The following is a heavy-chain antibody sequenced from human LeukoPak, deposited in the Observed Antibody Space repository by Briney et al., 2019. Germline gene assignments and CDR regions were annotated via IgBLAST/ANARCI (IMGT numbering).Heavy chain of an antibody. Sequence: SETLSLTCTVSGGSISSSGYYWSWIRQPPGKGLEWIGEINHSGSTNYNPSLKSRVTISVDTSKNQFSLKLSSVTAADTAVYYCARGGYCSSTSCYSMYNWFDPWGQGTLVTVSS. D-gene: IGHD2-2*01. CDR3: ARGGYCSSTSCYSMYNWFDP. CDR2: INHSGST. V-gene: IGHV4-39*07. CDR1: GGSISSSGYY. J-gene: IGHJ5*02.